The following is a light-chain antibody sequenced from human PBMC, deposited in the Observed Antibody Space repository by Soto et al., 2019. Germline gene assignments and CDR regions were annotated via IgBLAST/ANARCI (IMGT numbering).Light chain of an antibody. J-gene: IGKJ5*01. CDR1: QSVSSY. CDR3: QQSDNLTIT. Sequence: IVLTQSPATLTLSPGERATLSCRASQSVSSYLAWYQQKHGQAPRLLIYDASNRATGIPARFSGSVSGTDGTITISSLQPEDSPTYDCQQSDNLTITFGQGTRLEIK. CDR2: DAS. V-gene: IGKV3-11*01.